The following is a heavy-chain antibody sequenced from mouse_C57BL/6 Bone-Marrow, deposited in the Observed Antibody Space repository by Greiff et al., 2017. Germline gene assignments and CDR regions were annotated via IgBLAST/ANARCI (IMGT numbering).Heavy chain of an antibody. J-gene: IGHJ3*01. CDR1: GFTFSDYY. CDR3: ARRYGSSYVWFAY. Sequence: EVMLVESGGGLVQPGGSLKLSCAASGFTFSDYYMYWVRQTPEKRLEWVAYISNGGGSTYYPDTVKGRFTISRDNAKNTLYLQMSRLKSEDTAMYYCARRYGSSYVWFAYWGQGTLVTVSA. CDR2: ISNGGGST. D-gene: IGHD1-1*01. V-gene: IGHV5-12*01.